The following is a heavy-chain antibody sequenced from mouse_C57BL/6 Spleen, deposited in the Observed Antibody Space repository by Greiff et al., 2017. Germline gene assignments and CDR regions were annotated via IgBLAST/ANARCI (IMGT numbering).Heavy chain of an antibody. CDR1: GYTFTSYG. CDR3: ARGNYDYAMDY. V-gene: IGHV1-81*01. J-gene: IGHJ4*01. Sequence: VQLQQSGAELARPGASVKLSCNASGYTFTSYGISWVKQRTGQGLEWIGEIYPRSGNTYYNEKFKGKATLTADKSSSTAYMELRSLTSEDSAVYFCARGNYDYAMDYWGQGTSVTVSS. D-gene: IGHD2-1*01. CDR2: IYPRSGNT.